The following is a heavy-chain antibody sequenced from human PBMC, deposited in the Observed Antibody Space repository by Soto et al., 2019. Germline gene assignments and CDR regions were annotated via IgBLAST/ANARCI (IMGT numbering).Heavy chain of an antibody. V-gene: IGHV4-34*01. CDR1: DGSFSGYY. CDR2: INHSGST. CDR3: ARERGRVHGLFDP. D-gene: IGHD1-26*01. J-gene: IGHJ5*02. Sequence: PSETLSLTCAVYDGSFSGYYWRWIRQPPGKGLEWIGEINHSGSTNYNPSLKSRVTISVDTSKNQFSLKLSSVTAADTAVYYCARERGRVHGLFDPWGQGTLVTVS.